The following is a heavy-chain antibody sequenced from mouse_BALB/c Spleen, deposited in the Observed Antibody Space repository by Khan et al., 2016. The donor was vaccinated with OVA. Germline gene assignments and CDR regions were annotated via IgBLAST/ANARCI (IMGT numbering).Heavy chain of an antibody. CDR3: ARENYYGRTYYAMDY. CDR2: IGPGSSNT. V-gene: IGHV1S41*01. D-gene: IGHD1-1*01. CDR1: GYTFTSYW. J-gene: IGHJ4*01. Sequence: DLVKPGTSVKLSCKASGYTFTSYWINWIKQRPGQGLEWIGRIGPGSSNTYYNEMFKGKAALTVDTSSTTAYIQFSSLSSEDSAVYLCARENYYGRTYYAMDYWGQGTSVTVSS.